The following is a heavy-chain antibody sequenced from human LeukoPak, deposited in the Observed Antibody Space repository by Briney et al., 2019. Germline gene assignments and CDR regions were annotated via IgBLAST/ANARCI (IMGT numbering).Heavy chain of an antibody. J-gene: IGHJ4*02. D-gene: IGHD5-18*01. V-gene: IGHV3-21*01. Sequence: PGGSLRLSCAASGFSFSSYSMSWVRQAPGKGLEWVSSISSNSIYIYHADSVKGRFTISRDNAKNSLYLQMNSLRAEDTAVYYCARERDSYGSLDYWGQGTLVIVSS. CDR2: ISSNSIYI. CDR3: ARERDSYGSLDY. CDR1: GFSFSSYS.